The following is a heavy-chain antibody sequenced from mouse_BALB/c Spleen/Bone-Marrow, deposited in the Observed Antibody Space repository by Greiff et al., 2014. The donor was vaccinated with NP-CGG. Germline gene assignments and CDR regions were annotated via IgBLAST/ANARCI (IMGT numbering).Heavy chain of an antibody. D-gene: IGHD2-3*01. V-gene: IGHV2-9*02. CDR3: ARVYLWYFDV. CDR2: IWAGGST. J-gene: IGHJ1*01. Sequence: QVQLKESGPGLVAPSQSLSITCTVSGFSLTSYGVHWVRQPPRKGLEWLGVIWAGGSTNYNSALMSRLSISKDNSKSQVFLKMNSLQTDDTAMYYCARVYLWYFDVWGAGTTVTVSS. CDR1: GFSLTSYG.